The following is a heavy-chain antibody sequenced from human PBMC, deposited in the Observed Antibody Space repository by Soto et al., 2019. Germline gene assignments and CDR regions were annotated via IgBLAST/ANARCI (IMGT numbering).Heavy chain of an antibody. J-gene: IGHJ4*02. CDR1: GFTFSSYG. D-gene: IGHD2-2*01. CDR2: IWYDGSNK. CDR3: ARDSYCSSTSCYYFDY. V-gene: IGHV3-33*01. Sequence: QVQLVESGGGVVQPGRSLRLSCAASGFTFSSYGMHWVRQAPGKGLEWVAVIWYDGSNKYYADSVKGRFTISRDNSKNTLYLQMNSLRAEDTAVYYCARDSYCSSTSCYYFDYWGQGTLVTVSS.